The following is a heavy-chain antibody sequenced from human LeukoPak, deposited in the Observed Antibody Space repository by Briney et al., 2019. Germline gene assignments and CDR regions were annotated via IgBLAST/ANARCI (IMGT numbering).Heavy chain of an antibody. CDR1: GFTFSSYA. V-gene: IGHV3-30*04. CDR2: ISYDGSNK. D-gene: IGHD3-10*01. Sequence: GGSLRLSCAASGFTFSSYAMHWVRQAPGKGLEWVAVISYDGSNKYYADSVKGRFTISRDNSKNTLYLQMNSLRAEDTAVYYCAKDFLDYYGSGSFADWGQGTLVTVSS. CDR3: AKDFLDYYGSGSFAD. J-gene: IGHJ4*02.